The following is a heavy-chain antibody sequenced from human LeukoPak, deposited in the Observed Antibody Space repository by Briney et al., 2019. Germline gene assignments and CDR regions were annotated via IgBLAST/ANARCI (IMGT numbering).Heavy chain of an antibody. CDR2: IYYSGST. Sequence: SETLSLTCTVSGGSISSSSYYWGWIRQPPGKGLEWIGSIYYSGSTYYNPSLKSRVTISVDTSKNQFSLKLSSVTAADTAVYYCASNYRPGIADRGDYWGQGTLVTVSS. CDR1: GGSISSSSYY. J-gene: IGHJ4*02. V-gene: IGHV4-39*01. D-gene: IGHD6-13*01. CDR3: ASNYRPGIADRGDY.